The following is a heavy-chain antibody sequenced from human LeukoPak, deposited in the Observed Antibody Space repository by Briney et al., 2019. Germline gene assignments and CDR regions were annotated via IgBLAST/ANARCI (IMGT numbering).Heavy chain of an antibody. CDR2: ISSSGTTT. V-gene: IGHV3-48*03. J-gene: IGHJ4*02. Sequence: GGSLRLSCAASGFTFSSYEMNWVRQAPGKGPEWVSYISSSGTTTHYADSVEGRFTISRDSAKNSLYLQMNGLRDGDTAVYYCARVTTGTRVDYWGQGTLVTVSS. CDR1: GFTFSSYE. D-gene: IGHD1-1*01. CDR3: ARVTTGTRVDY.